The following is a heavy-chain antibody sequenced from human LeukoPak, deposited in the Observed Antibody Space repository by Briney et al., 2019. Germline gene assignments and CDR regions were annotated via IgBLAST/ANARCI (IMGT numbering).Heavy chain of an antibody. CDR3: ARGWFGELLDAFDI. CDR2: IKQDGSEK. Sequence: PGGSLRLSCAASGFTFSSYWMSWVRQAPGKGLEWAANIKQDGSEKYYVDSVKGRFTISRDNAKNSLYLQMNSLRAEDTAVYYCARGWFGELLDAFDIWGQGTMVTVSS. D-gene: IGHD3-10*01. CDR1: GFTFSSYW. J-gene: IGHJ3*02. V-gene: IGHV3-7*04.